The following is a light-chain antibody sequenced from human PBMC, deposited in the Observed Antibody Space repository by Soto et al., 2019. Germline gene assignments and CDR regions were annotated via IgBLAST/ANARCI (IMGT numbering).Light chain of an antibody. CDR2: SNN. CDR1: SSNIGSNT. CDR3: AAWDDSLNGWV. J-gene: IGLJ3*02. V-gene: IGLV1-44*01. Sequence: QSVLTQPPSASGTPGQRVTSSCSGSSSNIGSNTVNWYQPPPGTAPKLLIYSNNQRPSGVPDRFSGSKSGTSASLAISGLQSEDEDDYYCAAWDDSLNGWVFGGGTKLTVL.